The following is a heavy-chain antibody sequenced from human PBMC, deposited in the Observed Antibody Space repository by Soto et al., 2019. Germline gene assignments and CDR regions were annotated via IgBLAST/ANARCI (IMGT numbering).Heavy chain of an antibody. CDR3: AIDRFGELLYPSYYYYYGMDV. Sequence: VGPLKLSCAASGFTVSSNYMSCVCQAPVKGLEGVSVIYSDGSTYYADPKKGRITITRDNSKDTLYLQMNSLRDEGTAVYYCAIDRFGELLYPSYYYYYGMDVWGQGTTVTVS. V-gene: IGHV3-66*01. CDR2: IYSDGST. D-gene: IGHD3-10*01. J-gene: IGHJ6*02. CDR1: GFTVSSNY.